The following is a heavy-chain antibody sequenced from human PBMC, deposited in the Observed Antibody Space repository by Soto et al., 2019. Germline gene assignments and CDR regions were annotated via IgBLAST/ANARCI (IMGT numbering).Heavy chain of an antibody. J-gene: IGHJ4*02. CDR3: ARLFSSSTGNVLDY. D-gene: IGHD6-13*01. Sequence: PSETLSLTCTVSGGSISSSSYYWGWIRQPPGKGLEWIGSIYYSGTIYYKPSLKSRVTISVDTSKNQFSLELRSVTAADTAVYYCARLFSSSTGNVLDYWGQGTLVTVSS. CDR2: IYYSGTI. V-gene: IGHV4-39*01. CDR1: GGSISSSSYY.